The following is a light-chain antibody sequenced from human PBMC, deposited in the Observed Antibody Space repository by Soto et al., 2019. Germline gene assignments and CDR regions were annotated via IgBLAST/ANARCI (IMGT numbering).Light chain of an antibody. Sequence: QSALTQPASVSGSHRQAITITCTGTSSDVGGYNYVSWYQEHPGKAPKLMIYDVSNQPSGVSNRFSGSKSGNTASLTISGLQAEDEADYYCSSYTSDSTYVFGTGTKVTVL. CDR2: DVS. J-gene: IGLJ1*01. V-gene: IGLV2-14*01. CDR1: SSDVGGYNY. CDR3: SSYTSDSTYV.